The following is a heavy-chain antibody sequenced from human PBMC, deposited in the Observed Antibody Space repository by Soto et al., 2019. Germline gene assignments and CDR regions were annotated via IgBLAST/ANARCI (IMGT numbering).Heavy chain of an antibody. CDR1: GFTFSSYA. J-gene: IGHJ4*02. CDR3: AKHYDFWSGGETFFDY. V-gene: IGHV3-23*01. D-gene: IGHD3-3*01. CDR2: ISGSGGST. Sequence: GGSLRLSCAASGFTFSSYAMSWVRQAPGKGLEWVSAISGSGGSTYYADSVKGRFTISRDNSKNTLYLQMNSLRAEDTAVYYCAKHYDFWSGGETFFDYWGQGTLVTVSS.